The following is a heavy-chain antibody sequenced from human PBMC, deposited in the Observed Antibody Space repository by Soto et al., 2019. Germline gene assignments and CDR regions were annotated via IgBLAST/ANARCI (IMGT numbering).Heavy chain of an antibody. CDR1: GFTFSSYA. CDR2: ISGSGGST. D-gene: IGHD3-22*01. V-gene: IGHV3-23*01. J-gene: IGHJ1*01. Sequence: QPGGSLRLSCAASGFTFSSYAMSWVRQAPGKGLEWVSAISGSGGSTYYADSVKGRFTISRDNSKNTLYLQMNSLRAEDTAVYYCAKDPAYYDSSGYYPEYFQHWGQGTLVTVSS. CDR3: AKDPAYYDSSGYYPEYFQH.